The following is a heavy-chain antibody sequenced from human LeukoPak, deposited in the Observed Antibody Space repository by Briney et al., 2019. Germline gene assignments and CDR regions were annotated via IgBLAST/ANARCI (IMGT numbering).Heavy chain of an antibody. D-gene: IGHD1/OR15-1a*01. V-gene: IGHV4-38-2*02. CDR1: GYSISSGYY. CDR2: IYHSGST. Sequence: SETLSLTCTVSGYSISSGYYWGWIRQPPGKGLEWIGSIYHSGSTYYNPSLKSRVTISVDTSKNQFSLKLSSVTAADTAVYYCARSYRNKYYHYMDVWGKGTTVTVSS. CDR3: ARSYRNKYYHYMDV. J-gene: IGHJ6*03.